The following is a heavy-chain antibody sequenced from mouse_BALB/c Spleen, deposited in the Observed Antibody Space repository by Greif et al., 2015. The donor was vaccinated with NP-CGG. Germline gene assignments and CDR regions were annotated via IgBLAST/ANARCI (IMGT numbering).Heavy chain of an antibody. D-gene: IGHD2-10*02. CDR1: GYTFTSYW. Sequence: QVQLQQPGAELAKPGASVKMSCKASGYTFTSYWMHWVKQRPGQGLEWIGYINPSTGYTEYNQKSKDNATLTADKSSSTAYMQLSSLTSEDSAVYYCARREYGNPFAYWGQGTLVTVSA. J-gene: IGHJ3*01. V-gene: IGHV1-7*01. CDR3: ARREYGNPFAY. CDR2: INPSTGYT.